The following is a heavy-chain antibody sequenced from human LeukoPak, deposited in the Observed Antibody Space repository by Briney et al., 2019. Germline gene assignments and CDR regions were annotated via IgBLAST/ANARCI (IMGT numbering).Heavy chain of an antibody. J-gene: IGHJ4*02. CDR2: ISSSGGGT. CDR1: GFTFSSYD. D-gene: IGHD3-22*01. Sequence: QSGGSLRLSCAASGFTFSSYDMNWVRQAPGKGLEWVSAISSSGGGTYYADSVKGRFTISRDNSKSTLYLQMNSLRAEDTAVYYCAKTVTATGRSYYDSSGYYPSYFDYWGQGTLVTVSS. CDR3: AKTVTATGRSYYDSSGYYPSYFDY. V-gene: IGHV3-23*01.